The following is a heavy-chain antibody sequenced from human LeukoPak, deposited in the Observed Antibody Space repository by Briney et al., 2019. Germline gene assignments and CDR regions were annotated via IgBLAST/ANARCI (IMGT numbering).Heavy chain of an antibody. J-gene: IGHJ4*02. Sequence: GASVKVSCKASGYTFTSYDINWVRQATGQGLEWMGWMNPNSGNTGYAQKFQGRVTMTRNTSISTAYMELSSLRSEDTAVYYCARGGYCSGGSCYFRHFDYWGQGTLVTVSS. CDR1: GYTFTSYD. V-gene: IGHV1-8*01. D-gene: IGHD2-15*01. CDR3: ARGGYCSGGSCYFRHFDY. CDR2: MNPNSGNT.